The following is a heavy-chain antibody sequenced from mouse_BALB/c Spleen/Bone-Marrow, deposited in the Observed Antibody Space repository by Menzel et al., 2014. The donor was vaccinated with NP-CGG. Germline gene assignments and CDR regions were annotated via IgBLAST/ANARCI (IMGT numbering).Heavy chain of an antibody. CDR1: GYTFSSYW. D-gene: IGHD3-2*01. Sequence: QVQLQQSGAELMKPGASVKISCKATGYTFSSYWIEWVRQRPGHGLEWIGEILPGSGSTNSNEKFKGKATFTADTSSNPAYMQLSSLTSEDSAVYFCARDSSDYLAWFAYWGQGTLVTVSA. CDR3: ARDSSDYLAWFAY. V-gene: IGHV1-9*01. J-gene: IGHJ3*01. CDR2: ILPGSGST.